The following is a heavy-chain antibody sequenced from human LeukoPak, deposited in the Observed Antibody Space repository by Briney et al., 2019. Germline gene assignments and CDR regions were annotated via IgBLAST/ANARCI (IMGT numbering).Heavy chain of an antibody. CDR3: ARAKLYYYDSSGYYDY. J-gene: IGHJ4*02. D-gene: IGHD3-22*01. V-gene: IGHV4-39*07. CDR2: VFYNGAT. CDR1: GGSISSSIYY. Sequence: SETLSLTCIVSGGSISSSIYYWAWVRQPPGKGLEWIGTVFYNGATQYSPSLKSRVTISVDTSKNQFSLKLSSVTAADTAVYYCARAKLYYYDSSGYYDYWGQGTLVTVSS.